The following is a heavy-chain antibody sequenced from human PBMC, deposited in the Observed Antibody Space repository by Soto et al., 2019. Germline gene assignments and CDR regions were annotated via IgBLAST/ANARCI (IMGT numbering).Heavy chain of an antibody. CDR1: GFTFSIYE. J-gene: IGHJ6*02. V-gene: IGHV3-48*03. CDR2: ISSSGRTT. CDR3: ARDRDELVGIFPYYYGMDV. D-gene: IGHD2-21*01. Sequence: PXGSLVLACSASGFTFSIYEMNWVRQAPGKGLEWVSYISSSGRTTYYADSVKGRFTISRDNAKNSLSLQMNSLRADDTAVYYCARDRDELVGIFPYYYGMDVWGQGTKVTVYS.